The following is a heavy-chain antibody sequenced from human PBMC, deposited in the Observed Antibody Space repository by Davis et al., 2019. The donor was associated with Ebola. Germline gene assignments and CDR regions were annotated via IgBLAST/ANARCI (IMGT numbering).Heavy chain of an antibody. CDR2: ISGSGGST. V-gene: IGHV3-23*01. Sequence: GESLKISCAASGFSFSIFAMTWVRQAPGKGLEWVSAISGSGGSTYYADSVKGRFTISRDSSKNTLYLQMNSLRAEDTAVYYCATTPQYSSGQNKPFDYWGQGTLVTVSS. J-gene: IGHJ4*02. CDR1: GFSFSIFA. D-gene: IGHD6-19*01. CDR3: ATTPQYSSGQNKPFDY.